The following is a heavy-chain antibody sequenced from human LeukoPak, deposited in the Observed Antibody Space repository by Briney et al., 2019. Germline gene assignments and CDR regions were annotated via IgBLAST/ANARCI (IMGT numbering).Heavy chain of an antibody. J-gene: IGHJ4*02. D-gene: IGHD5-18*01. Sequence: PGGSLRFSCAASGFIFSSYWMGWVRRVPGKGLEWVANIHPDGSETSYVDSVKGRFTISRDNAKKSMFLQMNSLRVEDTAVYYCAKGGDYSYGKYFDYWGQGTLVTVSS. CDR1: GFIFSSYW. CDR3: AKGGDYSYGKYFDY. V-gene: IGHV3-7*03. CDR2: IHPDGSET.